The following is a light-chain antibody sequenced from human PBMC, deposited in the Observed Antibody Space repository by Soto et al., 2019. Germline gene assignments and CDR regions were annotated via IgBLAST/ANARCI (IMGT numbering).Light chain of an antibody. Sequence: EIVLTQSPGPLSLSPGARATLSCRASQSVSSIYLAWYQQKPGQAPRLLIYGASSRATGIPDRFSGSGSGTDFTLTISRLEPEDFAVYYCQHYGSPPPTFGQGTKVEIK. CDR2: GAS. CDR1: QSVSSIY. V-gene: IGKV3-20*01. J-gene: IGKJ1*01. CDR3: QHYGSPPPT.